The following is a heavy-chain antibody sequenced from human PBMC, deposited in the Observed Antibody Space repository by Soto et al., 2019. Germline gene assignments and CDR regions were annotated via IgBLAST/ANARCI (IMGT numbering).Heavy chain of an antibody. CDR1: GFTFSSYA. CDR3: ARDGLRQYAFDI. J-gene: IGHJ3*02. V-gene: IGHV3-64*01. D-gene: IGHD4-17*01. Sequence: EVQLVESGGGLVQPGGSLRLSCAASGFTFSSYAMHWVRQAPGKGLEYVSAISSNGGSTYYANSVKGRFTISRDNSKNTLYLQMGSLRAEDMAVYYCARDGLRQYAFDIWGQGTMVPVSS. CDR2: ISSNGGST.